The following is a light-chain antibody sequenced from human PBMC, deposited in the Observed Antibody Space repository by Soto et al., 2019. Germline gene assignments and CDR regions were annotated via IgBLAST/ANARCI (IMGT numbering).Light chain of an antibody. CDR1: QTVASNY. CDR3: QQYGSSPFT. Sequence: EIVLTQSPGTLSLSPGERATLSCRASQTVASNYLAWYQRKPGQAPRLLIYLASSRATGIPDKFSGSGSGTDFTLTISRLEPEDFALYYCQQYGSSPFTFGQGTRLEIK. CDR2: LAS. V-gene: IGKV3-20*01. J-gene: IGKJ5*01.